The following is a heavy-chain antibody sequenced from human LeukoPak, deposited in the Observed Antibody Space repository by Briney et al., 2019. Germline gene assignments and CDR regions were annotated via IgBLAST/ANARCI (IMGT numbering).Heavy chain of an antibody. D-gene: IGHD6-19*01. V-gene: IGHV1-2*06. CDR2: VNPNSGGT. J-gene: IGHJ4*02. CDR3: AREHSSGWYPDD. Sequence: VKVSCKASGFPFTGYYIHWVRQAPGQGLEWMGRVNPNSGGTDYAQKFQGRVTMTRDTSISTAYMELSSLRSDDTAVYYCAREHSSGWYPDDWGQGTLVTVSS. CDR1: GFPFTGYY.